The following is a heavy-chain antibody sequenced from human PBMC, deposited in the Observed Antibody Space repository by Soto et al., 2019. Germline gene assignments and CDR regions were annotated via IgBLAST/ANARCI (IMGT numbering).Heavy chain of an antibody. J-gene: IGHJ6*02. CDR1: GFTFSDYY. D-gene: IGHD2-15*01. V-gene: IGHV3-11*01. CDR2: ISSSSTNTI. Sequence: QVQLVESGGGLVKPRGSLRLSCAASGFTFSDYYMTWIRQAPGKGLEWVSYISSSSTNTINYADSVKGRFTISRDNAKNSLYLQINSLRAEDTAVYYCARSSATPNGWWGFGLDVWGQGTSVIVSS. CDR3: ARSSATPNGWWGFGLDV.